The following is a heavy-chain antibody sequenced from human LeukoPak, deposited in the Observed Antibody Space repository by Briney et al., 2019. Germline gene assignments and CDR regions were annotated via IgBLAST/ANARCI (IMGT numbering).Heavy chain of an antibody. D-gene: IGHD4-11*01. CDR2: IYTSGTI. J-gene: IGHJ4*02. CDR3: ARVTAVTHTLDY. CDR1: GGSISSGSYY. Sequence: PSQTLSLTCTVSGGSISSGSYYWSWIRQPAGKGLEWIGRIYTSGTINYNPSLKSRVSISVDTSKNQFSLKLSSVTAADTAVYYCARVTAVTHTLDYWGQGTLVIVSS. V-gene: IGHV4-61*02.